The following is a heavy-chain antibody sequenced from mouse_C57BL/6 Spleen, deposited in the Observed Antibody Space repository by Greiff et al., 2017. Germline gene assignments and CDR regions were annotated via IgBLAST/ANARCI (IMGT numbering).Heavy chain of an antibody. V-gene: IGHV1-62-2*01. CDR2: FYPGSGSI. CDR1: GYTFTEYT. Sequence: VHLVESGAELVKPGASVKLSCKASGYTFTEYTIHWVKQRSGQGLEWIGWFYPGSGSIKYNEKFKDKATLTADKSSSTVYMELSRLTSEDSAVYFCARHEVDYDYFDYWGQGTTLTVSS. CDR3: ARHEVDYDYFDY. D-gene: IGHD2-4*01. J-gene: IGHJ2*01.